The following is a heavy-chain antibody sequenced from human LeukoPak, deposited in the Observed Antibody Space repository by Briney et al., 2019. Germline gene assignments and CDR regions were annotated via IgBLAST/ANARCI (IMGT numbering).Heavy chain of an antibody. V-gene: IGHV4-61*02. CDR3: ARIYDFWSNSIYYFDY. CDR2: IYAGGSI. Sequence: PSETLSLTCSVSGGSISSINSGTYYWSWIRQPAGKGLEWIGRIYAGGSINYNPSLNGRVTISIDRSKNQFSLKLSSVTAADTAVYSCARIYDFWSNSIYYFDYWGQGALVTVSS. CDR1: GGSISSINSGTYY. J-gene: IGHJ4*02. D-gene: IGHD3-3*01.